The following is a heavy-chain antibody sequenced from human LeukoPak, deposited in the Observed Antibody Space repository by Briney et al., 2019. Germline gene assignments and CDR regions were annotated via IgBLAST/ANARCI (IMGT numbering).Heavy chain of an antibody. Sequence: SETLSLTCTVSGGSISSYYWSWIRQPPGKGLEWIGYIYYSGSTNYNPSLKSRVTISVDTSKNQFSLKLSSVTAADTAVYYCARWPSNYNWNEAYWDYWGQGTLVTVSS. J-gene: IGHJ4*02. V-gene: IGHV4-59*01. CDR3: ARWPSNYNWNEAYWDY. CDR1: GGSISSYY. CDR2: IYYSGST. D-gene: IGHD1-20*01.